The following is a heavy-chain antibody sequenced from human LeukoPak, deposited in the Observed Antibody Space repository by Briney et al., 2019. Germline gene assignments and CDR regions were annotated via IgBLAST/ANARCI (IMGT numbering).Heavy chain of an antibody. CDR1: GFTFDDYA. CDR2: ISWDSSII. D-gene: IGHD1-1*01. Sequence: PGRSLRLSCAASGFTFDDYAMNWVRQAPGKGLEWVSRISWDSSIIDFADSVKGRFTISRDNAKNSVYLDLSSLSAEDTALYYCAKDVLIAPTVPWNTFDVWGQGTMVAVSS. V-gene: IGHV3-9*01. CDR3: AKDVLIAPTVPWNTFDV. J-gene: IGHJ3*01.